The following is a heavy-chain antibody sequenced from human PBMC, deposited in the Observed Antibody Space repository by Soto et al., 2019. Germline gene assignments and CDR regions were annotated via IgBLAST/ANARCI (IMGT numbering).Heavy chain of an antibody. Sequence: SETLSLTCTVSDCSISSGRYYWSWIRQHPGKGLEWIGYIYYSGSTYYNPSLKSRVTISVDTSKNQFSLKLSSVTDADTVLYYCGRGLYCSGGRCYFDYWGQGTLVTVSS. J-gene: IGHJ4*02. CDR3: GRGLYCSGGRCYFDY. CDR2: IYYSGST. D-gene: IGHD2-15*01. CDR1: DCSISSGRYY. V-gene: IGHV4-31*03.